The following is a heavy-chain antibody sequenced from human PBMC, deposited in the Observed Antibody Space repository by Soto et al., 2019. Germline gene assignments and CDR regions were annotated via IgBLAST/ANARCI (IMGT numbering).Heavy chain of an antibody. Sequence: QVLLVQSGAEVKKPGSSVKVSCQAAGGSFSSYMVSWVRQAPGQGLDYMGGIMPVFGTPTYTEKFQVRVTITADESTGTAYLELTSLKSGDTAVYYCARGVTANYMGGDAFSIWGQGTLVAVSS. V-gene: IGHV1-69*01. CDR2: IMPVFGTP. J-gene: IGHJ3*02. CDR1: GGSFSSYM. D-gene: IGHD4-4*01. CDR3: ARGVTANYMGGDAFSI.